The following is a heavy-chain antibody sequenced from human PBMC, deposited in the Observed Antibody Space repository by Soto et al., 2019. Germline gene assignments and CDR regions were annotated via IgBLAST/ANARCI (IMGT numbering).Heavy chain of an antibody. CDR3: TTDRQEWELPPDLDS. CDR1: GFTFSNAW. D-gene: IGHD1-26*01. CDR2: IKSKTDGGTT. V-gene: IGHV3-15*07. J-gene: IGHJ4*02. Sequence: EVQLVESGGGLVKPGGSLRLSCAASGFTFSNAWMNWVRQAPGKGLEWVGRIKSKTDGGTTDYAAPVKGRFTISRDDSKNTLYLQMNSLKTEDTAVYYCTTDRQEWELPPDLDSWGQGTLVTVSS.